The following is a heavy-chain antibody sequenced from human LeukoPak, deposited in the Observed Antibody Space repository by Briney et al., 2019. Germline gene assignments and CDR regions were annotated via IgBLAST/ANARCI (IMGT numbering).Heavy chain of an antibody. J-gene: IGHJ6*02. CDR1: GGSISSYY. CDR3: ARDNGWKDSYYYYGMDV. Sequence: PSETLSLTCTVSGGSISSYYWSWIRQPPGEGLEWIGYIYYSGSTNYNPSLKSRVTISVDTSKNQFSLKLSSVTAADTAVYYCARDNGWKDSYYYYGMDVWGQGTTVTVSS. D-gene: IGHD1-1*01. CDR2: IYYSGST. V-gene: IGHV4-59*01.